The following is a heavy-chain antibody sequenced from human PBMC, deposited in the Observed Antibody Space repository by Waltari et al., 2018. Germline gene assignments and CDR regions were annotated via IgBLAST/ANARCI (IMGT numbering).Heavy chain of an antibody. CDR1: GGSISSYY. CDR2: IYYRGST. CDR3: ARDDGIAARPGYFDY. V-gene: IGHV4-59*01. D-gene: IGHD6-6*01. J-gene: IGHJ4*02. Sequence: QVQLQESGPGLVKPSETLSLTCTVSGGSISSYYWSWIRQPPGKGLEWIGYIYYRGSTNYNPSLKSRVTISVDTSKNQFSLKLSSVTAADTAVYYCARDDGIAARPGYFDYWGQGTLVTVSS.